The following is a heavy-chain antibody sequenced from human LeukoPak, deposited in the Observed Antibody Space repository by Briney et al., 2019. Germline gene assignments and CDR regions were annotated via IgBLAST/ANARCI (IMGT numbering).Heavy chain of an antibody. Sequence: ASVKVSCKASGYTFTSYDINWVRQAIGQGLEWMGWMNPNSGNTGYAQKFQGRVTITRNTSISTAYMELSSLRSEDTAVYYCARGPMYYYDSSGREANWFDPWGQGTLVTVSS. J-gene: IGHJ5*02. CDR1: GYTFTSYD. D-gene: IGHD3-22*01. V-gene: IGHV1-8*03. CDR3: ARGPMYYYDSSGREANWFDP. CDR2: MNPNSGNT.